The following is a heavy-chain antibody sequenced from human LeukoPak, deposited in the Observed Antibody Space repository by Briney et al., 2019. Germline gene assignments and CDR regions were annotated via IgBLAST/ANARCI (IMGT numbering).Heavy chain of an antibody. V-gene: IGHV4-34*01. D-gene: IGHD3-10*01. J-gene: IGHJ4*02. Sequence: PSETLSLTCAVFCGSFSGYYWSWIRQPPGKGLEWIGEINHSGSTNYNPSLKSRVTISVDTSKNQFSLKLSSVTAADTAVYYCARGRVYYGSGTTATYFDYWGQGTLVTVSS. CDR3: ARGRVYYGSGTTATYFDY. CDR1: CGSFSGYY. CDR2: INHSGST.